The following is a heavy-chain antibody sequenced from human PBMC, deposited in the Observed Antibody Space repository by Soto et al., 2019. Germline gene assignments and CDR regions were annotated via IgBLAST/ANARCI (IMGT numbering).Heavy chain of an antibody. CDR2: ISPSDGST. V-gene: IGHV1-46*01. J-gene: IGHJ4*02. CDR3: ARDRRDGYNTFDY. CDR1: GYTFTSYE. Sequence: ASVKVSCKASGYTFTSYEMYWVRQAPGQGLEWMGIISPSDGSTTYARKFQGRVTMTRDTSTSTVYMELSCLRSEDTAVYYCARDRRDGYNTFDYWGQGTLVTVSS. D-gene: IGHD5-12*01.